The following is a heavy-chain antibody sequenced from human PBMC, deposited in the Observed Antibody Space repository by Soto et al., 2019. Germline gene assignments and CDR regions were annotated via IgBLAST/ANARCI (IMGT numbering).Heavy chain of an antibody. CDR2: IFHDGNT. V-gene: IGHV4-4*02. J-gene: IGHJ4*02. CDR3: ARDTVLTGMFDF. D-gene: IGHD4-17*01. Sequence: PSETLSLTCAVSGASIGSGGWWSWVRQPPGKGLEWIAEIFHDGNTNYSPSLKSRVTISVDAPGNRFSMEITSVTAADTAIYYCARDTVLTGMFDFWGQGTLVTGSS. CDR1: GASIGSGGW.